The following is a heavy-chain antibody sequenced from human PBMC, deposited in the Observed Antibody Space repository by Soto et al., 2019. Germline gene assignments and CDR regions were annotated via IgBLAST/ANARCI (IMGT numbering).Heavy chain of an antibody. CDR2: VSSGGGAT. V-gene: IGHV3-23*04. D-gene: IGHD3-10*01. CDR3: AIGRLGFVDVDS. J-gene: IGHJ4*02. CDR1: GFTFNNHA. Sequence: EVHLAESGGRLVQPGGSLRLSCAASGFTFNNHAMTWVRQAPGKGLEWVATVSSGGGATYYADSVKGRFTVSRANSKNTVSLHMDSLRADDTARYYCAIGRLGFVDVDSCGPGSLRTVSS.